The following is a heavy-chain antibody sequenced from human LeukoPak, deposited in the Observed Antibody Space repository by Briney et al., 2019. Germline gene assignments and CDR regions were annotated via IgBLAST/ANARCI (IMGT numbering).Heavy chain of an antibody. CDR2: ISTRSSYI. Sequence: GGSLRLSCAASGFTFSSYSMNWVRQAPGKGLEWVSSISTRSSYIHYADSLKDRTTISRDNAKNSLYLQMNSLRAEDTAVYYCAKGRWIQGDYNAFDIWGQGTMVTVSS. D-gene: IGHD4-17*01. CDR3: AKGRWIQGDYNAFDI. J-gene: IGHJ3*02. V-gene: IGHV3-21*04. CDR1: GFTFSSYS.